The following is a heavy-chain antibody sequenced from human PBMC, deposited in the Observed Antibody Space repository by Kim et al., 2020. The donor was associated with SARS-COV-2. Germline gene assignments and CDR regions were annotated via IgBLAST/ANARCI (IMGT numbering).Heavy chain of an antibody. Sequence: PSPKSRVTISVDTSKNQFSLKLSSVTAADTAVYYCARGGDYSNPRHPFDYWGQGTLVTVSS. D-gene: IGHD4-4*01. J-gene: IGHJ4*02. CDR3: ARGGDYSNPRHPFDY. V-gene: IGHV4-34*01.